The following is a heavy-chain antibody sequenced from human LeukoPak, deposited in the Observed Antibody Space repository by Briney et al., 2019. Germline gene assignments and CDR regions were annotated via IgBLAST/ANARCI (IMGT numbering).Heavy chain of an antibody. Sequence: GASVTVSCKASGYTFTSNYMLWVRQAPGQGLEWMGIINPSGGSTSYAQKFQGRVTMTRDTSTSTVYMELSSLRSEDTAVYYCARVGGNCPINWGQGSLVTVSS. CDR1: GYTFTSNY. CDR2: INPSGGST. D-gene: IGHD2-21*01. CDR3: ARVGGNCPIN. V-gene: IGHV1-46*01. J-gene: IGHJ4*02.